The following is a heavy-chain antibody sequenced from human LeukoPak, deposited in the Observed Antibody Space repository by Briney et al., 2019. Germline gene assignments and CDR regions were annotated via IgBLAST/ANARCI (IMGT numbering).Heavy chain of an antibody. CDR3: ARGSAVTGVH. D-gene: IGHD1-14*01. CDR2: IRTTAEGAKYA. V-gene: IGHV3-21*05. CDR1: GFSFTDYP. J-gene: IGHJ4*02. Sequence: GGSLRLSCATSGFSFTDYPMNWVRQAPGKGLEWISNIRTTAEGAKYAYYADSVKGRFTISRDNAKNTLYLQMNSLRAEDTAMYYCARGSAVTGVHWGQGTLVTVSS.